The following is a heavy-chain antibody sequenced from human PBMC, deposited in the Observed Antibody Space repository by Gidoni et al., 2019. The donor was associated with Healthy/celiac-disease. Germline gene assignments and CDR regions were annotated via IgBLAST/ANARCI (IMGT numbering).Heavy chain of an antibody. V-gene: IGHV4-4*07. J-gene: IGHJ3*02. CDR1: GGSISSYY. CDR3: ALGRYSAGRNDAFDI. CDR2: IYTSGST. Sequence: QVQLQESGPGLVKPSENLSLTCTVSGGSISSYYWSWIRQPAGKGLEWIGRIYTSGSTNYNPSLKSRVTMSVDTSKNQFSLKLSSVTAADTAVYYCALGRYSAGRNDAFDIWGQGTMVTVSS. D-gene: IGHD6-19*01.